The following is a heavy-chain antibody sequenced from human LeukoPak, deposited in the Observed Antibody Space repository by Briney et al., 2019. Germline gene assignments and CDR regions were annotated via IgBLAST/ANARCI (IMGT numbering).Heavy chain of an antibody. CDR2: INHSGST. V-gene: IGHV4-34*01. CDR1: GGSFSGYY. D-gene: IGHD3-10*01. J-gene: IGHJ4*02. CDR3: AREGTSYYYPYFDY. Sequence: SETLSLTCAVYGGSFSGYYWSWIREPPGKGLWWIGEINHSGSTNYNPSLTSRVTISVATSKNQFSLKLSSVTAADTAVYYCAREGTSYYYPYFDYWGQGTLVTVSS.